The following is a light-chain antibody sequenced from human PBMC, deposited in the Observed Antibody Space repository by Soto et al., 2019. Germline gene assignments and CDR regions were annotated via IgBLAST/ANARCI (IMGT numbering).Light chain of an antibody. V-gene: IGLV2-14*01. CDR1: SRDVGAYNY. CDR3: SSYTTSSTYV. J-gene: IGLJ7*01. CDR2: DVS. Sequence: QSALTQPASVSGSPGQSITISCTGTSRDVGAYNYVSWYQQHPGKAPKLMIYDVSNRPSGVSNRFSGSKSGNTASLTISGLQAEDEADYYCSSYTTSSTYVFGAGTQLTVL.